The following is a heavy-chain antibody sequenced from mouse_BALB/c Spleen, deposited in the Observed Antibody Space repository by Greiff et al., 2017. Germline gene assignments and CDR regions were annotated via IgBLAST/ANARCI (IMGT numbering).Heavy chain of an antibody. CDR2: IWGGGST. V-gene: IGHV2-6-5*01. Sequence: VQVVESGPGLVAPSQSLSITCTVSGFSLTDYGVSWIRQPPGKGLEWLGVIWGGGSTYYNSALKSRLSISKDNAKSQVFLKMNSLQTDDTAMYYCAKHGLTGTRLFAYWGQGTLVTVSA. CDR3: AKHGLTGTRLFAY. D-gene: IGHD4-1*01. CDR1: GFSLTDYG. J-gene: IGHJ3*01.